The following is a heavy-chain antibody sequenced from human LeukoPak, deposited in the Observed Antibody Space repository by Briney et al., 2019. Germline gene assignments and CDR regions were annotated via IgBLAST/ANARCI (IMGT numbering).Heavy chain of an antibody. J-gene: IGHJ6*03. D-gene: IGHD5-18*01. V-gene: IGHV5-51*01. CDR3: ARHRIMWIHRNKIYYYYMDV. Sequence: GESLKISCKASGYSFTSYWIGWVRQMPGKGLEWMGIIYPGDSDTRYSPSFQGQVTISADKSISTAYLQWSSLKASDTAMYYCARHRIMWIHRNKIYYYYMDVWGKGTTVTISS. CDR1: GYSFTSYW. CDR2: IYPGDSDT.